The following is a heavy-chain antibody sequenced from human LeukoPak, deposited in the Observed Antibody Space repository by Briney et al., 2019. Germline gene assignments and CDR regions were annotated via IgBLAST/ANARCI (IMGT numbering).Heavy chain of an antibody. CDR1: GGSISSSSYY. V-gene: IGHV4-39*01. CDR2: IYYSGST. CDR3: ARHVHGSGNYYMDV. Sequence: PSETLSLTCTVSGGSISSSSYYWGWIHQPPGKGLEWIAKIYYSGSTYYNPSLKSRATISVDTSKNQFSLKLPFVTAADTAVYYCARHVHGSGNYYMDVWGKGTTVTVSS. J-gene: IGHJ6*03. D-gene: IGHD3-10*01.